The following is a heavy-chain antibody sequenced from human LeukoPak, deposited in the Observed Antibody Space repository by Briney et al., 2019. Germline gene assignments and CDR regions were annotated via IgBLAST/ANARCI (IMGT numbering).Heavy chain of an antibody. J-gene: IGHJ4*02. CDR3: ARADYFDY. Sequence: ASVKVSCKASGYTFTDYYMHRVRQAPGQGLEWMGWINPNSGGTNYAQKFQSSVTMTRDTSISTDYMELSRLRSDDTALYYCARADYFDYWGQGTLVTVSS. CDR2: INPNSGGT. V-gene: IGHV1-2*02. CDR1: GYTFTDYY.